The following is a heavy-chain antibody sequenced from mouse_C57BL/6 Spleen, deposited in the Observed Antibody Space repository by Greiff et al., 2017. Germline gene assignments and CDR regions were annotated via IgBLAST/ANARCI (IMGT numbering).Heavy chain of an antibody. CDR1: GYTFTSYW. Sequence: QVQLQQPGAELVMPGASVKLSCKASGYTFTSYWMHWVKQRPGQGLEWIGEIDPSDSYTNYNQKFKGKSTLTVDKSSSTACMQLSRLTSEDSAVYSCAVCYSNCDWYAYWGQGTTVTVSA. J-gene: IGHJ3*01. V-gene: IGHV1-69*01. CDR2: IDPSDSYT. D-gene: IGHD2-5*01. CDR3: AVCYSNCDWYAY.